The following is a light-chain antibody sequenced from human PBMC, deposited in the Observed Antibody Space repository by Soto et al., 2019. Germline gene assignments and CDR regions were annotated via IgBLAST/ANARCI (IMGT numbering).Light chain of an antibody. J-gene: IGKJ4*01. CDR2: GAS. CDR3: QQYHTWPIT. CDR1: QGVSRK. V-gene: IGKV3-15*01. Sequence: DIVMTQSPATLSVAPGERVTFSCRASQGVSRKLAWYQHKPGQAPRLLISGASTGATGIPARFSGSGSGTEFTLTISSLQSGDCAIYYCQQYHTWPITFGGGNKVEIK.